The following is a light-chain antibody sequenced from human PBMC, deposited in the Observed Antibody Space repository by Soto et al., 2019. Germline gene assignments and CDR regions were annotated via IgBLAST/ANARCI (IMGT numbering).Light chain of an antibody. J-gene: IGKJ1*01. CDR2: GAS. V-gene: IGKV3-20*01. Sequence: EIVLTQSPGTLSLSPGERATLSCRTSQSVSSNYLAWYQQKPGQAPRLLIYGASSRATGIPDRFSGSGSGTAFTLTISRLEPEDFAVYYCQHYGSSPWTFGQGTKVEIK. CDR1: QSVSSNY. CDR3: QHYGSSPWT.